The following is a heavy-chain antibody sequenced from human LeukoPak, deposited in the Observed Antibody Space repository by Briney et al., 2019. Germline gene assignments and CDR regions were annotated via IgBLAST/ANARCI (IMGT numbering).Heavy chain of an antibody. CDR3: VKGSGGNCYSVADY. J-gene: IGHJ4*02. Sequence: GGSLRLSCAASGFTFSSYGMHWVRQAPGKGLEWVAVIWYDGSNKYYADSVKGRFTISRDNSKNTLYLQMNSLRAEDTAVYYCVKGSGGNCYSVADYWGQGTLVTVSS. CDR2: IWYDGSNK. D-gene: IGHD2-15*01. V-gene: IGHV3-33*06. CDR1: GFTFSSYG.